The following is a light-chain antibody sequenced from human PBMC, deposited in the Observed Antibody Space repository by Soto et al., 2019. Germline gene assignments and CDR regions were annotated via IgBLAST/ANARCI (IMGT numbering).Light chain of an antibody. V-gene: IGKV1-9*01. Sequence: ILLTQSPSSLSASVGDRVTITCRASQGIDTSLAWYQQKPGKAPKLLIYAPSNFQSGVLSRFSGSGSGTHFTLTISSLQPEDFATYYCQQLHGYPITFGQGTRLEI. CDR2: APS. J-gene: IGKJ5*01. CDR1: QGIDTS. CDR3: QQLHGYPIT.